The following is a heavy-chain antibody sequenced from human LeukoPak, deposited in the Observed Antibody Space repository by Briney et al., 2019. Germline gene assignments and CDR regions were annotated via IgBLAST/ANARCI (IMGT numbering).Heavy chain of an antibody. CDR1: GYTFTDHT. J-gene: IGHJ3*01. CDR3: ARRYDSRAPVTFDS. CDR2: INPNIGTT. Sequence: ATVRVSCKASGYTFTDHTIHWVRQAPGQGLEWMGWINPNIGTTNYSKRFQGRLTVTRATSLNTALMELSSLNPANTAVFSCARRYDSRAPVTFDSWGQGTLVTVSS. V-gene: IGHV1-2*02. D-gene: IGHD3-22*01.